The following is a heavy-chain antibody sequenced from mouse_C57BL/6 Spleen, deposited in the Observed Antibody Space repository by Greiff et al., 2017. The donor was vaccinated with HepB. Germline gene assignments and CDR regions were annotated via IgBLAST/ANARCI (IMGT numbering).Heavy chain of an antibody. CDR3: ARNRGYGSSSYDFDY. D-gene: IGHD1-1*01. CDR1: GFSFTSYA. V-gene: IGHV2-9-1*01. CDR2: IWTGGGT. J-gene: IGHJ2*01. Sequence: VQLKESGPGLVAPSQSLSITCTVSGFSFTSYAISWVRQPPGKGLEWLGVIWTGGGTTYHSALKSRLSISNDNSKSQVILKMNSLRTDDTARYYCARNRGYGSSSYDFDYWGQGTTLTVSS.